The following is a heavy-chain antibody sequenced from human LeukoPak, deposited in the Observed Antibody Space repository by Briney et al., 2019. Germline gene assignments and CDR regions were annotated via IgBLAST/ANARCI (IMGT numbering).Heavy chain of an antibody. J-gene: IGHJ4*02. CDR2: MNTNSGNT. CDR1: GYTFTSYD. CDR3: ARGLRAGGSGWEFDY. Sequence: GASVTVSCTSSGYTFTSYDINWVRHATGQGLEWKGWMNTNSGNTGYAPKFQGRVTMTRNTSISTAYMELSSLRSEDTAVYYCARGLRAGGSGWEFDYWGQGTLVTVSS. V-gene: IGHV1-8*01. D-gene: IGHD6-19*01.